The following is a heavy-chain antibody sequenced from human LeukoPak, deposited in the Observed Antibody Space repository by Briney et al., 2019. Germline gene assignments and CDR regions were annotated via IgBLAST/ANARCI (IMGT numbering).Heavy chain of an antibody. CDR2: ISSTSSYI. Sequence: GGSLRLSCEGSRFTFSSYTMIWVRQAPGKGLEWLTSISSTSSYIYYADSVKGRFTISRDNAKNSLYLQMNSLTAEDTAVYYCARGGTVITLYYDSWGPGTLVIVSS. V-gene: IGHV3-21*01. D-gene: IGHD4-11*01. J-gene: IGHJ4*02. CDR1: RFTFSSYT. CDR3: ARGGTVITLYYDS.